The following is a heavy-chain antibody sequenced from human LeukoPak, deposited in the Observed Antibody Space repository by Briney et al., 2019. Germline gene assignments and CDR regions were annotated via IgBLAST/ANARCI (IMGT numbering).Heavy chain of an antibody. J-gene: IGHJ4*02. Sequence: GGSLRLSCAASGFIFSSYGMHWVRQAPGKGLEWVAFIRYDGSNKYYADSVKGRFTISRDNSKNTLYLQMNSLRAEDTAVYYCVKGYCGSTSCYTGFDYWGQGTLVTVSS. V-gene: IGHV3-30*02. CDR1: GFIFSSYG. D-gene: IGHD2-2*02. CDR3: VKGYCGSTSCYTGFDY. CDR2: IRYDGSNK.